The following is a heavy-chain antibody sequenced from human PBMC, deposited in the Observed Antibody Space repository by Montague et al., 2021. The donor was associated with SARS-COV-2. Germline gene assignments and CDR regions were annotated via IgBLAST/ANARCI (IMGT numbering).Heavy chain of an antibody. CDR2: LHHSGST. CDR1: GYSITRVF. V-gene: IGHV4-59*01. Sequence: SETLSLTCSVSGYSITRVFWGWLRQPPGKGLEWIGHLHHSGSTSFNASLKSRLTMSPDTSKNQFSLQLSSVTAADTAVYYCARLYLGFNGKMYFFDAWGQGILVTVSS. D-gene: IGHD2-8*01. J-gene: IGHJ4*02. CDR3: ARLYLGFNGKMYFFDA.